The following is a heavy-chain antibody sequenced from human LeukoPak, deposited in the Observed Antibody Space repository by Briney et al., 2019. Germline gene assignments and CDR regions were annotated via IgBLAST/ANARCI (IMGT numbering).Heavy chain of an antibody. CDR1: GYTFTSYY. CDR3: ARAPPTHITIFGVVTQEVGMDV. CDR2: INPSGGST. J-gene: IGHJ6*02. Sequence: ASVKVSCKASGYTFTSYYMHWVRQAPGQGLEWMGIINPSGGSTSYAQKFQGRVTMTRDTSTSTVYMELSSLRSEDTAVYYCARAPPTHITIFGVVTQEVGMDVWGQGTTVTVSS. V-gene: IGHV1-46*01. D-gene: IGHD3-3*01.